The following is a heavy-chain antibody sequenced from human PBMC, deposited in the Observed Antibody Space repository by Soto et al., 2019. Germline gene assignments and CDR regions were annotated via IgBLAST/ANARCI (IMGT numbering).Heavy chain of an antibody. CDR1: GFTFDDYA. CDR2: ISWNSGSI. CDR3: AKGESSRFYYGMDV. V-gene: IGHV3-9*01. Sequence: EVQLVESGGGLVQPGRSLRLSCAASGFTFDDYAMHWVRQAPGKVLEWVSGISWNSGSIGYADSVKGRFTISRDNAKNSLYLQMNSLRAEATALYYSAKGESSRFYYGMDVWGQGTTVTVSS. D-gene: IGHD6-13*01. J-gene: IGHJ6*02.